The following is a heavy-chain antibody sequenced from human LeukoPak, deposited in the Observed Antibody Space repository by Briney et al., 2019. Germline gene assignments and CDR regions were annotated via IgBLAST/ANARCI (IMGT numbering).Heavy chain of an antibody. D-gene: IGHD4-17*01. J-gene: IGHJ4*02. Sequence: PGGSLRLSCAASGFTFSSYSMNWVRQAPGKGLEWVSSISSSSSYIYYADSVKGRFTISRDNAKNSLYLQMNSLRAEDTAVYYCAKDPKPRPTGASRGVDYWGQGPLVTSSS. V-gene: IGHV3-21*01. CDR2: ISSSSSYI. CDR1: GFTFSSYS. CDR3: AKDPKPRPTGASRGVDY.